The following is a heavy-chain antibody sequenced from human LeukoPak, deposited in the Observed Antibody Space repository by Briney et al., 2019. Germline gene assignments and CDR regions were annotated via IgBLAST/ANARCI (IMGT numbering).Heavy chain of an antibody. D-gene: IGHD3-3*01. Sequence: SEILSLTCAVYGGSFSGYYWSWIRQPPGKGLEWIGEINHSGSTNYNPSLKSRVTISLDTSKSQFSLKVRYVTAADTAVYYCARGLNDSWTGENYWGQGTLVTVSS. CDR3: ARGLNDSWTGENY. CDR1: GGSFSGYY. CDR2: INHSGST. V-gene: IGHV4-34*01. J-gene: IGHJ4*02.